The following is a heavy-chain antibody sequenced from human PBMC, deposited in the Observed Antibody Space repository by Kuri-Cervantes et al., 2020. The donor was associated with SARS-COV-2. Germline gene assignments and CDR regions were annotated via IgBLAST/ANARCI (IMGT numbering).Heavy chain of an antibody. CDR3: ASYKLSPACENGGDCYGAFDI. CDR1: GYTFTSYG. V-gene: IGHV1-18*01. CDR2: ISAYNGNT. D-gene: IGHD2-21*01. Sequence: ASVKVSCKASGYTFTSYGISWVRQAPGQGLEWMGWISAYNGNTNYAQELQGRVTMTTDTSTSTAYMELRSLRSDDTAVYYCASYKLSPACENGGDCYGAFDIWGQGTMVTVSS. J-gene: IGHJ3*02.